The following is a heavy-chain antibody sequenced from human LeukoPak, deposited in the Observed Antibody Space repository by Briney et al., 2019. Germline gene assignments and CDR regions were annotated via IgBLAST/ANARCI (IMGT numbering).Heavy chain of an antibody. J-gene: IGHJ4*02. CDR2: IYCSGST. D-gene: IGHD4-17*01. Sequence: SSETLFLACTVSRVSVSSGSYYWSWIRQPRGKGLEWIGYIYCSGSTNYNPSLKSRVTISVDTSKNQFSLKLSSVTAADTAVYYCAGDPYGDYVVDYWGQGTLVTVSS. CDR3: AGDPYGDYVVDY. V-gene: IGHV4-61*01. CDR1: RVSVSSGSYY.